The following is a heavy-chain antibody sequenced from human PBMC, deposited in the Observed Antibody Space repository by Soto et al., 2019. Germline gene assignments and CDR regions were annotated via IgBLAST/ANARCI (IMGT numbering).Heavy chain of an antibody. V-gene: IGHV4-31*03. CDR1: GGSISSGGYY. CDR3: ARDYWFGDNYYYGMDV. CDR2: IYYSGSN. D-gene: IGHD3-10*01. Sequence: QVQLQESGPGLVKPSQTLSLTCTVSGGSISSGGYYWSWIRQHPGKGLEWIGYIYYSGSNYYNPSLKSRVTISVDTSKNQYSLKLSSVTAADTAVYYGARDYWFGDNYYYGMDVWGQGTTVTVSS. J-gene: IGHJ6*02.